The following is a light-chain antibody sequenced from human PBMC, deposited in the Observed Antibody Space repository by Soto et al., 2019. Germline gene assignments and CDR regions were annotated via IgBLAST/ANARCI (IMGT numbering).Light chain of an antibody. Sequence: QSVLTQPASVSGSPGQSIAISCTGTGSDVDGYNYVSWYQHHPGKAPKLMIYDVSSRPSGVSNRFSGSKSGNTASLTISGLQAEDEADYYCISYTTISTYVFGTGTKVT. CDR1: GSDVDGYNY. V-gene: IGLV2-14*03. CDR2: DVS. CDR3: ISYTTISTYV. J-gene: IGLJ1*01.